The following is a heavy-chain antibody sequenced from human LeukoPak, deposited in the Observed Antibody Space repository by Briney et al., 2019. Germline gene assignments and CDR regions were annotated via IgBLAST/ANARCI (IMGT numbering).Heavy chain of an antibody. CDR1: GFTFNNYW. J-gene: IGHJ4*02. CDR2: IKDDGRET. Sequence: QPGGSLRLSCAASGFTFNNYWMSWVRQAPGKGLEWVANIKDDGRETYYVGSVRGRFTISRDNAKNSLSLQMNSLRAEDTAVYYCDRYTRRYAFDYWGQGTLVTVSS. V-gene: IGHV3-7*04. D-gene: IGHD5-18*01. CDR3: DRYTRRYAFDY.